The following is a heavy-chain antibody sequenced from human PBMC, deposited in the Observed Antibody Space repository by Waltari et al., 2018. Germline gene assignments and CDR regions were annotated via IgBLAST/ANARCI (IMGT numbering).Heavy chain of an antibody. CDR3: ARSGEMKGTVDY. Sequence: QVQLVQSGAEVKKPGSSVKVSCKASGGTLSSYTVTWVRQAPGQGLEWMGSIIPFLGISKYAQSLQARLTITVDQSTKTGYMELKSLRPEDTGVYYCARSGEMKGTVDYWGQGTLVTVSS. CDR1: GGTLSSYT. J-gene: IGHJ4*02. V-gene: IGHV1-69*02. CDR2: IIPFLGIS. D-gene: IGHD1-1*01.